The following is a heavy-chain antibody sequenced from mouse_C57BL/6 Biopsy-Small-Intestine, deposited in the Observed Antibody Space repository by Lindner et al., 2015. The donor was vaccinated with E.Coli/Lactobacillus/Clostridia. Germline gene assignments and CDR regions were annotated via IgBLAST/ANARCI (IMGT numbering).Heavy chain of an antibody. D-gene: IGHD2-3*01. J-gene: IGHJ4*01. CDR2: INPYYGST. CDR3: ARDDGYYGGYAMDY. V-gene: IGHV1-39*01. Sequence: VQLQESGPELVKPGASVKISCKASGYSFTGYNMNWVKQSHGKSLEWIGNINPYYGSTNYNQKFKGKATLTVDKSSSTAYMQLNSLTSEDSAVYYCARDDGYYGGYAMDYWGQGTSVTVSS. CDR1: GYSFTGYN.